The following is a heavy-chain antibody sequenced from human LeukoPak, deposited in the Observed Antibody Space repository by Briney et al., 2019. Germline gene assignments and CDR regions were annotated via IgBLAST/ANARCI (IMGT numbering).Heavy chain of an antibody. J-gene: IGHJ3*02. V-gene: IGHV4-59*01. CDR2: ISYSGYT. CDR1: GGSIRSYY. CDR3: ARDNGAFDI. Sequence: SETLSLTCTVSGGSIRSYYWSWIRQAPGKGLEWIGFISYSGYTSYSPSLKSRVAISVDTSKSQFSLRLSSLTAADTAVYYCARDNGAFDIWGQGTMVTVSS.